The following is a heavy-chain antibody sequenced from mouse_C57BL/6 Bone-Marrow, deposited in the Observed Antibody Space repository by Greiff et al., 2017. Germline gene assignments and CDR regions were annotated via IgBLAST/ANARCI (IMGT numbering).Heavy chain of an antibody. CDR2: ISDGGSYT. Sequence: EVKLQESGGGLVKPGGSLKLSCAASGFTFSSYAMSWVRQTPEKRLEWVATISDGGSYTYYPDNVKGRFTISRDNAKNNLYLQMSHLKSEDTAMYYCARDQENPIYYDYDGAMDYWGQGTSVTVSS. CDR3: ARDQENPIYYDYDGAMDY. J-gene: IGHJ4*01. V-gene: IGHV5-4*01. D-gene: IGHD2-4*01. CDR1: GFTFSSYA.